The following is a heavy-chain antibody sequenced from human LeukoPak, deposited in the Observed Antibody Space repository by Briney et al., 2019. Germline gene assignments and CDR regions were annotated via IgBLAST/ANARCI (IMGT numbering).Heavy chain of an antibody. Sequence: GRSLRLSCAASGFTFSSYGMHWVRQAPGKGLEWVAVISYDGSNKYYADSVKGRLTISRDNSKNTLYLQMNSLRAEDTAVYYCAKARVPRRDYFDYWGQGTLVTVSS. CDR1: GFTFSSYG. CDR3: AKARVPRRDYFDY. D-gene: IGHD5-24*01. V-gene: IGHV3-30*18. CDR2: ISYDGSNK. J-gene: IGHJ4*02.